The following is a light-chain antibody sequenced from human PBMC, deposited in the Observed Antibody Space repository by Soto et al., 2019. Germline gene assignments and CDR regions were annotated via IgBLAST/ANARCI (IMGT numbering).Light chain of an antibody. Sequence: VKITQSLSPLSGTVEYRVTITCRAIQTISSGLGWYQQKPGKAPKLLIYKASTLKSGVPSRFSGSGSGTEFTLTISSLQPDDFATYYCQHYNSYSEAFGQGTKVDIK. J-gene: IGKJ1*01. CDR1: QTISSG. CDR2: KAS. CDR3: QHYNSYSEA. V-gene: IGKV1-5*03.